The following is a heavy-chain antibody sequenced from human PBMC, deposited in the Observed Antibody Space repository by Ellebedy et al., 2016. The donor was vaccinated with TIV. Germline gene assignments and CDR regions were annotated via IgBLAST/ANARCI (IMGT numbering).Heavy chain of an antibody. CDR1: GGSITNSDYY. Sequence: SETLSLTXTVSGGSITNSDYYWGWVRQPPGKGLQWIASVNNRGTTYCNPSLKSRVTISVDTSKNQFSLKLTSVTAADTAVYFCARVGLHSGSGSFSGFDFWGQGTLVPVSS. J-gene: IGHJ4*02. D-gene: IGHD3-10*01. V-gene: IGHV4-39*07. CDR3: ARVGLHSGSGSFSGFDF. CDR2: VNNRGTT.